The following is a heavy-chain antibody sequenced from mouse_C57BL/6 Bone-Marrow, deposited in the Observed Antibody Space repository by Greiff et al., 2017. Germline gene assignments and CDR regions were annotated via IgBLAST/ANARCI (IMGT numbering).Heavy chain of an antibody. CDR1: GYTFTSYW. D-gene: IGHD2-2*01. CDR2: IDPNSGGT. Sequence: QVHVKQSGAELVKPGASVKLSCKASGYTFTSYWMHWVKQRPGRGLEWIGRIDPNSGGTKYSEKFKSKATLTVDKPSSTAYMQLSSLTSEDSAVYYCAREPLLWLRRRGLGTSYYFDYWGQGTTLTVSS. CDR3: AREPLLWLRRRGLGTSYYFDY. V-gene: IGHV1-72*01. J-gene: IGHJ2*01.